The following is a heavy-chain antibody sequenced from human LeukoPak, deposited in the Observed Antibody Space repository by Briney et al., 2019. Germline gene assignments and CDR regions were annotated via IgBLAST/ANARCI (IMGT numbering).Heavy chain of an antibody. CDR3: ARRPAPFDWLLFAFDF. CDR1: GGSFSGYY. J-gene: IGHJ3*01. CDR2: INHSGST. V-gene: IGHV4-34*01. Sequence: SETLSLTCAVYGGSFSGYYWSWIRQPPGKGLEWIGEINHSGSTNYNPSLKSRVTISVDTSKNQFSLKLSSVTAADSAVYYCARRPAPFDWLLFAFDFWGQGTMVTVSS. D-gene: IGHD3-9*01.